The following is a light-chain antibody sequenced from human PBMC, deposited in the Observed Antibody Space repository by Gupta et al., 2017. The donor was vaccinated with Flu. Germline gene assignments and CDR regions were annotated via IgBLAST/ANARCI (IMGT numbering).Light chain of an antibody. CDR2: DAS. V-gene: IGKV1-33*01. Sequence: DIQMTQSPSSLSASVGDRVTITCQASQDISKYLNWFQQKPGKAPKLLIYDASNLGTGVPSRFSGRGSGTXFTFTIXSLQPEDIATYYCQYYDNRRWTFGXGTKVEIK. CDR3: QYYDNRRWT. J-gene: IGKJ1*01. CDR1: QDISKY.